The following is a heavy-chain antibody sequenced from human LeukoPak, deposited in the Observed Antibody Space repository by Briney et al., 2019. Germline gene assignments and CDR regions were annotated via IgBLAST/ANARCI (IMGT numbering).Heavy chain of an antibody. CDR3: AKDRLELLWSGESLPDAFDI. CDR1: GFTFSSYA. Sequence: GGSLRLSCAASGFTFSSYAMSWVRQAPGKGLEWVSAISGSGGSTYYADSVKGRFTISRDNSKNTLYLQMNSLRAEDTAVYYCAKDRLELLWSGESLPDAFDIWGQGTMVTVSS. D-gene: IGHD3-10*01. V-gene: IGHV3-23*01. CDR2: ISGSGGST. J-gene: IGHJ3*02.